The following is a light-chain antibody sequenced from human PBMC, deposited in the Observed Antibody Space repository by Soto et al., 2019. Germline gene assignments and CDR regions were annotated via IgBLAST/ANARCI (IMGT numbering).Light chain of an antibody. J-gene: IGLJ1*01. CDR2: DVT. CDR3: CSYVGSYTDV. CDR1: SSDVGGHNF. Sequence: QSALTQPRSVSGSPGQSVTISCTGTSSDVGGHNFVSWYQQHPGKAPQLMIYDVTKRPSGVPDRFSGSKSANTASLTISGLQAEDEADYYCCSYVGSYTDVFGTGTQLPVL. V-gene: IGLV2-11*01.